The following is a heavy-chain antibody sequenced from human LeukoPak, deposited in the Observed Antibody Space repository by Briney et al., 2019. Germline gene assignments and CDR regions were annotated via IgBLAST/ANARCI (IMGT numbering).Heavy chain of an antibody. CDR2: VWYDGSNT. J-gene: IGHJ4*02. Sequence: GGSLRLSCAASGFTFSSYGMHWVRQAPGTGLELVAVVWYDGSNTYYAASLKGRFTISRDNSKNTLYLQMNSLRAEDTAVYYCAKEGTRMASSYFDYWGQGTLITVSS. CDR1: GFTFSSYG. V-gene: IGHV3-33*06. D-gene: IGHD2-8*01. CDR3: AKEGTRMASSYFDY.